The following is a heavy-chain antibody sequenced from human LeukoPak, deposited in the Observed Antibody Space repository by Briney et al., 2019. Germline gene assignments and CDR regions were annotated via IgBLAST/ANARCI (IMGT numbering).Heavy chain of an antibody. D-gene: IGHD2-2*01. Sequence: PGGSLRLSCAASGFTFSSYSMNWVRQAPGKGLEWVSSISSSSSYIYYADSVKGRFTISGDNAKNSLYLQMNSLRAEDTAVYYCARGRVPAAALPYYGMDVWGQGTTVTVSS. CDR1: GFTFSSYS. V-gene: IGHV3-21*01. CDR3: ARGRVPAAALPYYGMDV. CDR2: ISSSSSYI. J-gene: IGHJ6*02.